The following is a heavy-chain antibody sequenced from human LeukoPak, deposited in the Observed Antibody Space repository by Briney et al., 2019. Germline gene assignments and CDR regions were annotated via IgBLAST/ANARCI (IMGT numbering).Heavy chain of an antibody. CDR1: GGSISSSSYY. CDR2: IYYSGST. D-gene: IGHD3-22*01. J-gene: IGHJ5*02. Sequence: QSSETLSLTCTVSGGSISSSSYYWGWIRQPPGKGLEWIGSIYYSGSTYYNPSLKSRVTISVDTSKNQFSLKLSSVTAADTAVYYCARVTMIVVVPATVRWFDPWGQGTLVTVSS. V-gene: IGHV4-39*07. CDR3: ARVTMIVVVPATVRWFDP.